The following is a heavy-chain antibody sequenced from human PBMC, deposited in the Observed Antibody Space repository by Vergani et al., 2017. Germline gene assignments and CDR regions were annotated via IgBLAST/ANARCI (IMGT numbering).Heavy chain of an antibody. CDR2: IYSGGST. CDR1: GFTFGDYA. V-gene: IGHV3-66*01. CDR3: ARDPVAGMDY. J-gene: IGHJ4*02. Sequence: EVQLVESGGGLVQPGRSLRLSCTASGFTFGDYAMSWVRQAPGKGLEWVSVIYSGGSTYYADSVKGRFTISRDNSKNTLYLQMNSLRAEDTAVYYCARDPVAGMDYWGQGTLVTVSS. D-gene: IGHD6-19*01.